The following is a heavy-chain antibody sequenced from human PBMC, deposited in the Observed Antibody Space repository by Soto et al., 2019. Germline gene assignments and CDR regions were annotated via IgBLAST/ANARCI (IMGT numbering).Heavy chain of an antibody. D-gene: IGHD2-2*01. Sequence: QVQLQQWGAGLLKPSETLSLTCAVYGGSFSGYYWSWIRQPPGKGLEWIGEINHSGSTNYNPSLKSRVTISVDTSKSQFSLKLSSVTAADTAVYYCASDCSSTSCYAGSRWGQGTLVTVSS. V-gene: IGHV4-34*01. CDR2: INHSGST. CDR3: ASDCSSTSCYAGSR. CDR1: GGSFSGYY. J-gene: IGHJ4*02.